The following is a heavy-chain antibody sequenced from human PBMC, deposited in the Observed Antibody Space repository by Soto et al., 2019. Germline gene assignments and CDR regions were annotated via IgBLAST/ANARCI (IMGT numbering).Heavy chain of an antibody. V-gene: IGHV3-7*04. CDR1: GVTFSSTW. CDR3: ARDPGAEKEEY. J-gene: IGHJ1*01. Sequence: PLRPSCAASGVTFSSTWMSGIRQAPGKGLESVASMNAHGTERYYVDSVKGRFTISRDNAKNSLYLTMNSLRTEDTALYYCARDPGAEKEEY. D-gene: IGHD1-26*01. CDR2: MNAHGTER.